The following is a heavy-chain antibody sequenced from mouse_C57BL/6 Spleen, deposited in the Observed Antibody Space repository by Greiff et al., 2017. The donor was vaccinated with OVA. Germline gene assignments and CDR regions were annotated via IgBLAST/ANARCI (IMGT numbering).Heavy chain of an antibody. Sequence: VQLVESGAELVRPGASVTLSCKASGYTFTDYEMHWVKQTPVHGLEWIGAIDPETGGTAYNQKFKGKAILTADKSSSTAYMELRSLTSEDSAVYYCTTKSYYGSSFWYFDVWGTGTTVTVSS. V-gene: IGHV1-15*01. CDR2: IDPETGGT. CDR1: GYTFTDYE. D-gene: IGHD1-1*01. CDR3: TTKSYYGSSFWYFDV. J-gene: IGHJ1*03.